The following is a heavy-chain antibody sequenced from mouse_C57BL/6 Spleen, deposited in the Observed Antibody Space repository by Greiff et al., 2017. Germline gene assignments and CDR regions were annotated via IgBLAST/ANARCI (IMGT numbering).Heavy chain of an antibody. CDR2: IHPNSGST. V-gene: IGHV1-64*01. D-gene: IGHD2-4*01. CDR1: GYTFTSYW. J-gene: IGHJ3*01. Sequence: QVQLQQPGAELVKPGASVKLSCKASGYTFTSYWMHWVKQRPGQGLEWIGMIHPNSGSTNYNEKFKSKATLTVDKSSSTAYMQLSSLTSEDSAVYYCARDDYDAWFADWGQGTLVTVSA. CDR3: ARDDYDAWFAD.